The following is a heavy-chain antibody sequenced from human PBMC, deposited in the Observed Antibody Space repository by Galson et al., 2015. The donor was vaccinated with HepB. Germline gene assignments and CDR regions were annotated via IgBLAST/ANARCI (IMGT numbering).Heavy chain of an antibody. V-gene: IGHV1-69*13. CDR1: GGTFSSYA. CDR3: ARGGNYYDSSGYPDY. D-gene: IGHD3-22*01. Sequence: SVKVSCKASGGTFSSYAISWVRQAPGQGLEWMGGIIPIFGTANFAQKFQGRVTITADESTSTAYMELSSLRSEDTAVYYCARGGNYYDSSGYPDYWGQGTLVTVSS. CDR2: IIPIFGTA. J-gene: IGHJ4*02.